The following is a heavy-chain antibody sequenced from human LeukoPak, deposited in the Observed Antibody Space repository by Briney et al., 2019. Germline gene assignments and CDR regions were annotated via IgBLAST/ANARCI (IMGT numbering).Heavy chain of an antibody. J-gene: IGHJ6*02. Sequence: GESLKISCKGSGYSFTSYWIGWVRQMPGKGLEWMGIIYPGDSDTRYSPSFQGQVTISADKSISTAYLQWSSLKASDTAMYYCAASIAAAGYGMDVWGQGTTVTVSS. CDR2: IYPGDSDT. D-gene: IGHD6-13*01. V-gene: IGHV5-51*01. CDR1: GYSFTSYW. CDR3: AASIAAAGYGMDV.